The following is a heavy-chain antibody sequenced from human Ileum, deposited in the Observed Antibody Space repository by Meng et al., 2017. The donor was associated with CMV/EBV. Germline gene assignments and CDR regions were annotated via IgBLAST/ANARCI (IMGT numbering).Heavy chain of an antibody. CDR1: GWSFSNYP. CDR3: AGGGPAIYSPFDP. V-gene: IGHV3-23*01. D-gene: IGHD3-16*01. J-gene: IGHJ5*02. CDR2: ISSSGGST. Sequence: GESLKISCVASGWSFSNYPMSWVRQAPGRGPEWVSGISSSGGSTYDADSVKGRFSISRDNSKNTLYLQMMSLRAEDTAVYYCAGGGPAIYSPFDPWGQGTLVTVSS.